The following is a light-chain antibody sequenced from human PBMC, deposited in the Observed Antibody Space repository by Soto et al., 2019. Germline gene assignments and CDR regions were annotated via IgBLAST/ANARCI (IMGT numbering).Light chain of an antibody. V-gene: IGKV3D-15*01. Sequence: EIVMTQSPATLSVSAGEIATLYCRARQSVRSNLAWYQQKPGQAPRLLIYDASTRATGIPARFSGSGSGTEFILTISSLQSEDFGVYYCQQYNNWPPITFGQGTRLEIK. J-gene: IGKJ5*01. CDR1: QSVRSN. CDR2: DAS. CDR3: QQYNNWPPIT.